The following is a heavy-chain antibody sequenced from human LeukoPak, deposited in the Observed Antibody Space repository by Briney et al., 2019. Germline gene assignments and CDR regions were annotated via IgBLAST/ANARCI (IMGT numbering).Heavy chain of an antibody. Sequence: SETLSLTCTVSGGSISRYYWSWIRQSAGKGLEWIGRIYASGSSGNTKYNPSLKSRVTISLDTSKNRFSLKVNSVTAADTAVYYCARDRALRPHTSFDIWGQGTLVTVSP. V-gene: IGHV4-4*07. CDR1: GGSISRYY. CDR3: ARDRALRPHTSFDI. D-gene: IGHD3-16*01. CDR2: IYASGSSGNT. J-gene: IGHJ3*02.